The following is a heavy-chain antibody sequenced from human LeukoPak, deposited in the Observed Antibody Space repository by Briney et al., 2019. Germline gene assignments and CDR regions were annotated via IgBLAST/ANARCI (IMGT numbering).Heavy chain of an antibody. CDR1: GGSFSGYY. Sequence: SETLSLTCAVYGGSFSGYYWSWIRQPPGEGLEWIGEINHSGSTNYNPSLKSRVTISVDTSKNQFSLKLSSVTAADTAVYYCARGQLTNWFDPWGQGTLVTVSS. CDR3: ARGQLTNWFDP. V-gene: IGHV4-34*01. J-gene: IGHJ5*02. CDR2: INHSGST. D-gene: IGHD1-1*01.